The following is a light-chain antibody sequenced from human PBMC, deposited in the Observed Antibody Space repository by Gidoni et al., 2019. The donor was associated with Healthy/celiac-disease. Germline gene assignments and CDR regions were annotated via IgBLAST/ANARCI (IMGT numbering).Light chain of an antibody. J-gene: IGLJ3*02. CDR3: QSADSSGTPHWV. CDR2: KDS. CDR1: ALPKQY. Sequence: SYELTQPPSVSVSPVQTARITCSGDALPKQYAYWYQQKPGQAPVLVIYKDSERPSGIPERFSGSSSGTTVTLTISGVQAEDEADYYCQSADSSGTPHWVFGGGTKLTVL. V-gene: IGLV3-25*03.